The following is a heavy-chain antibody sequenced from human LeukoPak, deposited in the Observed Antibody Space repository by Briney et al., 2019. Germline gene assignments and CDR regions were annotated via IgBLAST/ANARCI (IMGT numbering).Heavy chain of an antibody. CDR1: GFTFSSYS. V-gene: IGHV3-48*04. CDR2: ISSSSSTI. J-gene: IGHJ6*02. Sequence: PGGSLRLSCAASGFTFSSYSMNWVRQAPGKGVEWVSYISSSSSTIYYADSVKGRFTISRDNAKNSLYLQMNSLRAEDTAVYYCAREQRYGMDVWGQGTTVTVSS. D-gene: IGHD6-25*01. CDR3: AREQRYGMDV.